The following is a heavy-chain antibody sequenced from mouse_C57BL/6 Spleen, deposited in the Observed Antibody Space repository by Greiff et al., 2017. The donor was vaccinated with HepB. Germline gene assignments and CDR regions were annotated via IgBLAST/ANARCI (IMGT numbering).Heavy chain of an antibody. CDR3: ARHDGYYEYFDV. V-gene: IGHV5-12*01. D-gene: IGHD2-3*01. CDR2: ISNGGGST. J-gene: IGHJ1*03. Sequence: EVKLVESGGGLVQPGGSLKLSCAASGFTFSDYYMYWVRQTPEKRLEWVAYISNGGGSTYYPDTVKGRFTISRDNAKNTLYLQMSRLKSEDTAMYYCARHDGYYEYFDVWGTGTTVTVSS. CDR1: GFTFSDYY.